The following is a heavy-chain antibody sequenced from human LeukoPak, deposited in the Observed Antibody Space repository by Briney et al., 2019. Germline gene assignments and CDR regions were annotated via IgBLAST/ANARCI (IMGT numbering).Heavy chain of an antibody. V-gene: IGHV3-30*18. CDR1: GFTFSYYG. CDR3: AKDRHYGSGSPAAH. CDR2: ILYDGSNK. J-gene: IGHJ4*02. D-gene: IGHD3-10*01. Sequence: GRSLRLSCAASGFTFSYYGMHWVRQAPGKGLEWVAVILYDGSNKYYADSVKGRFTISRDNSKNTLYLQMNSLRPEDTAVYYCAKDRHYGSGSPAAHWGQGTLVTVSS.